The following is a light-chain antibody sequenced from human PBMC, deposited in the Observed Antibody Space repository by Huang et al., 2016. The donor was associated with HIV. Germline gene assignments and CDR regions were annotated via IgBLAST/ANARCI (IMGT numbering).Light chain of an antibody. J-gene: IGKJ1*01. V-gene: IGKV3-15*01. Sequence: EILMTQSPATLSVSPGGRATLSCRASQRISNKLYWYQQKPGQAPRLLIYDASTRATGIPARFSGSGSGTEFTLTISSLQSEDFAVYYCQQYSNWPPRTFGQGTKVHI. CDR3: QQYSNWPPRT. CDR1: QRISNK. CDR2: DAS.